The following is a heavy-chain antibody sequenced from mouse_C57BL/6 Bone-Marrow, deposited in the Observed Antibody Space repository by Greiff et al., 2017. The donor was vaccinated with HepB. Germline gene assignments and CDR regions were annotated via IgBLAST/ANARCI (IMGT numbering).Heavy chain of an antibody. CDR2: ISDGGSYT. CDR1: GFTFSSYA. CDR3: AREVYYYGSSYAFAY. D-gene: IGHD1-1*01. V-gene: IGHV5-4*03. J-gene: IGHJ3*01. Sequence: EVKLVESGGGLVKPGGSLKLSCAASGFTFSSYAMSWVRQTPEKRLEWVATISDGGSYTYYPDNVKGRFTISRDNAKNNLYLQMSHLKSEDTAMYYCAREVYYYGSSYAFAYWGQGTLVTVSA.